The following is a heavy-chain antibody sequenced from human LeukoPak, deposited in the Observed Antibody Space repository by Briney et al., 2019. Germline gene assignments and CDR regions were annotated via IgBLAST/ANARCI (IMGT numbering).Heavy chain of an antibody. Sequence: ASVKVSCKASGYTFTSYGISWVRQAPGQGLEWMGWISAYNGNTDYAQKLQGRVTMTTDTSTSTAYMELRSLRSDDTAVYYCARIAGTAPGSWFDTWGQGTLVTVSS. V-gene: IGHV1-18*01. CDR2: ISAYNGNT. CDR1: GYTFTSYG. D-gene: IGHD1-20*01. J-gene: IGHJ5*02. CDR3: ARIAGTAPGSWFDT.